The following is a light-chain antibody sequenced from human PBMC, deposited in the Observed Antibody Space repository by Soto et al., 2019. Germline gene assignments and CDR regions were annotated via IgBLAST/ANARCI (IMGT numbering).Light chain of an antibody. CDR2: GVT. J-gene: IGLJ1*01. Sequence: QSVVTKPPSASGYPGQSVTFSCTRTSSDVGTYDYVSWYQQYPGKAPKLLIYGVTRRPSVVTDRFSGSKSGNTAALTVSGLQAEDEAYYYCSSYAGRSMYGFGTGTKVTVL. V-gene: IGLV2-8*01. CDR1: SSDVGTYDY. CDR3: SSYAGRSMYG.